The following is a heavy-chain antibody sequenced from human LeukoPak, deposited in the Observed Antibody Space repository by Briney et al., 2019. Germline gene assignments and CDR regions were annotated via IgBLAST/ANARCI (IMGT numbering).Heavy chain of an antibody. D-gene: IGHD2-2*01. Sequence: GGSLRLSCAASGFTFSNYAMTWVRQAPGNGLEWVSGISGGGGSTDSADSVKGRFTISRDNSKNTLYLQMNSLRAEDTAVYYCARDRYCTTTRCSDYWGQGTLVTVSS. CDR2: ISGGGGST. V-gene: IGHV3-23*01. CDR1: GFTFSNYA. J-gene: IGHJ4*02. CDR3: ARDRYCTTTRCSDY.